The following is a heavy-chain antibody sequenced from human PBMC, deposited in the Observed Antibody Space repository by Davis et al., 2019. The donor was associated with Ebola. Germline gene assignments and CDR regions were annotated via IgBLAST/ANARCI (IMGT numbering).Heavy chain of an antibody. CDR1: FFNSSNYA. V-gene: IGHV3-23*01. CDR2: IIGDGTHK. J-gene: IGHJ5*01. CDR3: VRAQDFGLANNRFDS. Sequence: GGSLRLSCAASFFNSSNYAMSWVRQAPGKGLEWVSGIIGDGTHKYYADSLRGRFTISRDNAKNSLYLQMNSLRPEDTAVNFCVRAQDFGLANNRFDSWGQGTLVTVST. D-gene: IGHD3-10*01.